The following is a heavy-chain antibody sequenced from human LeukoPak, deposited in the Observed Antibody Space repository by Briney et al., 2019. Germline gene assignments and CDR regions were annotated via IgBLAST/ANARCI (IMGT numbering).Heavy chain of an antibody. J-gene: IGHJ4*02. V-gene: IGHV1-69*13. CDR1: GGTFSSYA. CDR2: IIPIFGTA. CDR3: ARGPDYGDYILDY. Sequence: SVKVSCKASGGTFSSYAISWVRQAPGQGLEWMGGIIPIFGTANYAQKFQGRVTITADESTSTVYMELSSLRSEDTAVYYCARGPDYGDYILDYWGQGTLVTVSS. D-gene: IGHD4-17*01.